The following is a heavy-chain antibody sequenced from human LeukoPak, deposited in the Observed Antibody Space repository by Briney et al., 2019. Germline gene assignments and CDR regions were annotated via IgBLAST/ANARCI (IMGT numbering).Heavy chain of an antibody. CDR3: ASGPHYGHPQRPDYYYFGMDV. CDR1: GESVSNYY. CDR2: IFYSGST. J-gene: IGHJ6*04. V-gene: IGHV4-59*02. D-gene: IGHD4-17*01. Sequence: AEALSLTCTVSGESVSNYYWTWIRQPPGKGLEWIGYIFYSGSTNFNPSLKSRVTLPVATTKTQSSPQLSPATPPAPAAYHCASGPHYGHPQRPDYYYFGMDVWGNGTTVTVSS.